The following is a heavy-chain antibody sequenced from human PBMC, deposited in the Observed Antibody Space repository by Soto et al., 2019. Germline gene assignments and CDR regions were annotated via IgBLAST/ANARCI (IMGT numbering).Heavy chain of an antibody. Sequence: GGSLILSCAASGFTFSSYGMHGVRQAPGKGLEWVAVISYDGSNKYYADSVKGRFTISRDNSKNTLYLQMNSLRAEDTAVYYCAKEYCSGGSCWGYSYGFYFDYWGQGTLVTVSS. CDR2: ISYDGSNK. D-gene: IGHD2-15*01. V-gene: IGHV3-30*18. CDR1: GFTFSSYG. CDR3: AKEYCSGGSCWGYSYGFYFDY. J-gene: IGHJ4*02.